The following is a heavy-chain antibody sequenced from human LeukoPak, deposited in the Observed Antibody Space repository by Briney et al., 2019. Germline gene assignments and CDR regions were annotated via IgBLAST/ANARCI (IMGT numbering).Heavy chain of an antibody. Sequence: PGGSLRLSCAASGFPFSNHATSWVRQPPGKGLEWVAAISNGNTYYADSVRGRFAISRDDSKNMVYLQMNSLRDEDTALYYCVREAGYCASVCLKSNWFDPWGQGTQVTVSS. D-gene: IGHD2-15*01. CDR1: GFPFSNHA. CDR3: VREAGYCASVCLKSNWFDP. V-gene: IGHV3-23*01. CDR2: ISNGNT. J-gene: IGHJ5*02.